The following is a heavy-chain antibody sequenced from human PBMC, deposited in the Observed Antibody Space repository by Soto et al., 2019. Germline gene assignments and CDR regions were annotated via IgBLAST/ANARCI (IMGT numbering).Heavy chain of an antibody. CDR3: ARAYDSSGYPRYYFDY. CDR2: INPSGGST. V-gene: IGHV1-46*03. J-gene: IGHJ4*02. CDR1: GYTFTSYY. D-gene: IGHD3-22*01. Sequence: QVQLVQSGAEVKKPGASVKVSCKASGYTFTSYYMHWVRQAPGQGLEWMGIINPSGGSTSYAQKFKGRVTMTRDTSTSTVYMELSSLRSEDTAVYDCARAYDSSGYPRYYFDYWGQGTLVTVSS.